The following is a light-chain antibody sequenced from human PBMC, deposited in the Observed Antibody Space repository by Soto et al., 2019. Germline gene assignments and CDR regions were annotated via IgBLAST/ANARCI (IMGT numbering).Light chain of an antibody. CDR3: CSYTRTSNHYF. J-gene: IGLJ1*01. CDR2: EVR. V-gene: IGLV2-14*01. Sequence: QSVLTQPASVSGSPGQSITISCTGTSSDIGGYDYVSWYQQRPGKAPKLMIYEVRYRPSGDSNRFSGSKSGNTASLTISGLQAEDEADYYCCSYTRTSNHYFFGSGTKVTVL. CDR1: SSDIGGYDY.